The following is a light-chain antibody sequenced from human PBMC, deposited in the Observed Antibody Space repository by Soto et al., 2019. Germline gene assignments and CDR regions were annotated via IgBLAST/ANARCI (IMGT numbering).Light chain of an antibody. V-gene: IGKV1-39*01. CDR2: SAS. J-gene: IGKJ4*01. CDR1: QSISDY. Sequence: DILLTQSPSSLSASIGDTVTITCRASQSISDYVNWWQYKPQKAPRLLISSASNLHNGVPSRFSGSGSGSDFTLPIRTLQLEDSATYYCQQGYSIILTFVGGTKVEI. CDR3: QQGYSIILT.